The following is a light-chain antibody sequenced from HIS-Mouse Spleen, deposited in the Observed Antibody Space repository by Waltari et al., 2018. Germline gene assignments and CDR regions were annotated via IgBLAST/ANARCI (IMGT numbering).Light chain of an antibody. CDR3: MQGTHWLLT. V-gene: IGKV2-30*02. CDR1: QSLGHSDGNTC. J-gene: IGKJ4*01. CDR2: EVS. Sequence: VVMTQSPLSLPLTLGQPTSISCWSRQSLGHSDGNTCLYLFQQRPGQAPRRLIYEVSNLDSGVPDRFSGSGSGTDFTLKSRRVEAEDVGVYYCMQGTHWLLTFGGGTKVEIK.